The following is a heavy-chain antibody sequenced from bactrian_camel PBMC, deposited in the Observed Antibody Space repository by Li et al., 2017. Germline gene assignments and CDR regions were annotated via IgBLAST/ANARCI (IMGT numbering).Heavy chain of an antibody. V-gene: IGHV3S67*01. CDR3: AASWDVTAIEALGRIADPAFGY. D-gene: IGHD2*01. Sequence: VQLVESGGGLVQPGGSLRLSCEISGYTTTLRRSVGWVRQVPGKEREGIATIDSSGSTAYADSVKGRFTISKDNAKNILYLQMDNLEPEDSATYRCAASWDVTAIEALGRIADPAFGYWGEGTQVTVS. CDR1: GYTTTLRRS. J-gene: IGHJ6*01. CDR2: IDSSGST.